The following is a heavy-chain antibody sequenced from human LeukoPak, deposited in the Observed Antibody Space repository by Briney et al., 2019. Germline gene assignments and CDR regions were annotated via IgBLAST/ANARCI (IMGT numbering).Heavy chain of an antibody. CDR2: FYSGGGST. CDR1: GFTVSSTC. CDR3: ARVASDSSGWYHFDH. V-gene: IGHV3-53*01. J-gene: IGHJ4*02. D-gene: IGHD6-19*01. Sequence: GGSLRLSCAASGFTVSSTCMGWVRQAPGKGLEWVSFFYSGGGSTYYADSVKGRFTISRDNSKSTLYIEMNSLRAEDTAMYYCARVASDSSGWYHFDHWGQGTLVTVSS.